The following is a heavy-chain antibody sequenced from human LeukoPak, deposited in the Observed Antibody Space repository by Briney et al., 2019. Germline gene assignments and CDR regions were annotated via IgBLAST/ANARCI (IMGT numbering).Heavy chain of an antibody. V-gene: IGHV4-34*01. CDR2: INQSGVT. CDR3: ARGRPIST. CDR1: GGSFSGYY. Sequence: SETLSLTCAVYGGSFSGYYWSWIRQPPGKGLEWLGEINQSGVTNCNASLKSRVTISVDTSKNQFTLKLTSLTAADTAVYYCARGRPISTWSQGPLVTVSS. J-gene: IGHJ5*02.